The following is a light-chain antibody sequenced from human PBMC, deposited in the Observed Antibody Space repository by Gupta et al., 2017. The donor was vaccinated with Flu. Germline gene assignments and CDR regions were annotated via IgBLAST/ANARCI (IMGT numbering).Light chain of an antibody. Sequence: EIVMTQSPATLSVSPGEKVTLSCRASQSVNNNLAWYQQKPGQAPRLLIYFASTRAPGVPASFSGSGSGTEFTLTISSLESEDFAVYYCQQYYNWPPWTFGQGTKVEVK. CDR3: QQYYNWPPWT. J-gene: IGKJ1*01. V-gene: IGKV3-15*01. CDR1: QSVNNN. CDR2: FAS.